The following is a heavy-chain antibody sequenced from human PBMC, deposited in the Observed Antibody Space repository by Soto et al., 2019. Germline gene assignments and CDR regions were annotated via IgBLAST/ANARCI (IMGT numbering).Heavy chain of an antibody. V-gene: IGHV4-61*01. Sequence: PSETLSLTCTVSGGSVSANSYYWNWIRLPPGKGLQWVGHIYHTGIIQYSSSFESRALISLDTPNNPLILRFSSVAVATTVVYYGERESLYNYDNSGTELWFDPWGQGALVTVSS. CDR1: GGSVSANSYY. CDR2: IYHTGII. CDR3: ERESLYNYDNSGTELWFDP. D-gene: IGHD3-22*01. J-gene: IGHJ5*01.